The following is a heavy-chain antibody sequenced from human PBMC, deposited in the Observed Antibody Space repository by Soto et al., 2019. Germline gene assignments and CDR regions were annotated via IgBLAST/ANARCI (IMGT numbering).Heavy chain of an antibody. CDR1: GLSLSVYS. J-gene: IGHJ4*02. V-gene: IGHV4-34*01. Sequence: ETLCLTCALYGLSLSVYSWSWIREPPGKGLEWTGEINHSGSTNYNPSLKSRVTISVDTSKNQFSLKLSSVTAADTAVYYCARGGGWKLSPKPFDYSGQGTLATVSS. CDR3: ARGGGWKLSPKPFDY. D-gene: IGHD2-15*01. CDR2: INHSGST.